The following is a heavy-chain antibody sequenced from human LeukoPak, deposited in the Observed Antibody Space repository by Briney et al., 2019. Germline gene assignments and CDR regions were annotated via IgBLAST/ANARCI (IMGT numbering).Heavy chain of an antibody. CDR1: GFTFSSYA. Sequence: GGSLRLSCAASGFTFSSYAMSWVRQAPGKGLEWVSAISGSGGSTYYADSVKGRFTISRDNSKNTLYLQMNSLRAEDTAVYYCAKDPRVIVVVPAATNDWGQGTLVTVPS. CDR3: AKDPRVIVVVPAATND. J-gene: IGHJ4*02. V-gene: IGHV3-23*01. D-gene: IGHD2-2*01. CDR2: ISGSGGST.